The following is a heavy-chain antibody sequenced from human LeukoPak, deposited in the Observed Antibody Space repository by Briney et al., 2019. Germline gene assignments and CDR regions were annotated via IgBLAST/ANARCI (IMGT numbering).Heavy chain of an antibody. CDR3: ARPGDWEYWYFDL. CDR2: IYYSGST. J-gene: IGHJ2*01. CDR1: GGSIGSYY. V-gene: IGHV4-59*08. D-gene: IGHD3/OR15-3a*01. Sequence: SETLSLTCTVSGGSIGSYYWSWIRQPPGKGLEWIGYIYYSGSTSYNPSLKSRVTISVDTSKNQFSLKLSSVTAADTAVYYCARPGDWEYWYFDLWGRGTLVTVSS.